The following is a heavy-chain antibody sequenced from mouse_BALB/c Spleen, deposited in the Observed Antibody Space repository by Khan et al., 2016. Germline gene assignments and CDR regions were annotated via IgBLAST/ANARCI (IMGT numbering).Heavy chain of an antibody. Sequence: QIQLVQSGPELKKPGETVKISCKASGYAFTNYGMNWVKQAPGKGLKWMGWIKTYSGEATYADDFKGRFAFSLETSASTAYLQINSLKNEDMATXFCTRRRQLDLYYAMDYWGQGTSVTVSS. CDR2: IKTYSGEA. V-gene: IGHV9-1*02. CDR1: GYAFTNYG. D-gene: IGHD6-1*01. CDR3: TRRRQLDLYYAMDY. J-gene: IGHJ4*01.